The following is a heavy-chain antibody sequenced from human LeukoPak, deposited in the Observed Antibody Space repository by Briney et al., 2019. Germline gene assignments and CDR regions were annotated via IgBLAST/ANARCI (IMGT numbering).Heavy chain of an antibody. CDR3: AKDQKGDKGIDAFDI. D-gene: IGHD2-21*01. Sequence: GGSLRLSCAASGFTFSSYAMSWDRQAPGKGLEWVSAISGSGGSTYYADSVKGRFTISRDNSKNTLYLQMNSLRAEDTAVYYCAKDQKGDKGIDAFDIWGQGTMVTVSS. CDR2: ISGSGGST. J-gene: IGHJ3*02. V-gene: IGHV3-23*01. CDR1: GFTFSSYA.